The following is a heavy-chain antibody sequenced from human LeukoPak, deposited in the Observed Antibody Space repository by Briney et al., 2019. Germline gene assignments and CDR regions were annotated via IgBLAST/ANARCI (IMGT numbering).Heavy chain of an antibody. CDR2: ISGSGDRT. D-gene: IGHD3-9*01. V-gene: IGHV3-23*01. CDR3: AKRGEYSALTGYSTFEY. J-gene: IGHJ4*02. CDR1: GFTFRSYA. Sequence: GGSLRLSCAASGFTFRSYAMSWVRQAPGKGLEWVSAISGSGDRTYYADSVKGRFTISRDNSKNTVSLQMNSLRAEDTAVYYCAKRGEYSALTGYSTFEYSGQGTLVTVFS.